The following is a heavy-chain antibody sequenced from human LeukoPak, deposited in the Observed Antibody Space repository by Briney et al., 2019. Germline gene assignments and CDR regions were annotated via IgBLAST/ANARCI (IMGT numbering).Heavy chain of an antibody. Sequence: GGSLRLSCAASGFTFSTYSMNWVRQAPGKGLEWISYISLGNSTMFYADSVKGRFTISRDNAKNSLYLQMNSLRDDDTAVYYCARVGNGRSWDYWGQGTLVSVSS. J-gene: IGHJ4*02. CDR3: ARVGNGRSWDY. V-gene: IGHV3-48*02. CDR2: ISLGNSTM. CDR1: GFTFSTYS. D-gene: IGHD2-15*01.